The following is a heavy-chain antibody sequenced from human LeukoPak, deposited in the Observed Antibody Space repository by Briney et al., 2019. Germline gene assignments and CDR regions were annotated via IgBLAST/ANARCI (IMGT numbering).Heavy chain of an antibody. V-gene: IGHV3-74*01. D-gene: IGHD7-27*01. CDR2: INEDGSVI. Sequence: GGSLRLSCAASGFTLSRYWMHWVRQAPGKGLVRVSRINEDGSVINYADSVKGRFTISRDNAKNTLYLQMNSLTAEDTATYYCTRDLSGADDYWGQGALVTVSS. CDR3: TRDLSGADDY. CDR1: GFTLSRYW. J-gene: IGHJ4*02.